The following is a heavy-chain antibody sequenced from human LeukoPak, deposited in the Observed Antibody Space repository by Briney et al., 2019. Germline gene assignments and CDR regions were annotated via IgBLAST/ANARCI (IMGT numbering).Heavy chain of an antibody. V-gene: IGHV1-18*01. CDR1: GYTFTSYG. Sequence: ASVKVSCKASGYTFTSYGISWVRQAPGQGLEWMGWISAYNGNTNYAQKLQGRVTVTTDTSTSTAYIELRSLRSDDTAVYYCARAGHCSGGSCYVDYWGQGTLVTVSS. D-gene: IGHD2-15*01. J-gene: IGHJ4*02. CDR2: ISAYNGNT. CDR3: ARAGHCSGGSCYVDY.